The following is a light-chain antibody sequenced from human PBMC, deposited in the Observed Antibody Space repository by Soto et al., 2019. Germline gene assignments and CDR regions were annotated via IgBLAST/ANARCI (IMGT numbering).Light chain of an antibody. Sequence: DIQMTQSPSSLSASVGDRVTITCRATQSITNYLNWYQQEPGKAPKLLIYAAFSLQGGVPSRFSGRGSGTDFTRTISSLQPEDFATYYCQQSYSSPETFGQGTKVDI. V-gene: IGKV1-39*01. J-gene: IGKJ1*01. CDR3: QQSYSSPET. CDR2: AAF. CDR1: QSITNY.